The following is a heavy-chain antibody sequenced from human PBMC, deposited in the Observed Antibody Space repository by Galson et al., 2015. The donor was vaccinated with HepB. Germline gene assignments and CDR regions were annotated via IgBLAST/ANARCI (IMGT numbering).Heavy chain of an antibody. CDR1: GYTFRNYA. V-gene: IGHV1-3*04. D-gene: IGHD1-26*01. Sequence: SVKVSCKASGYTFRNYARHWVRQAPGQRLEWMGWINTGNGNTKYSQKFQGRVTITRDTSASTAYMELSSLRSEDTAVYYCAREVGVTPFDYWGQGSLVTVSS. CDR2: INTGNGNT. J-gene: IGHJ4*02. CDR3: AREVGVTPFDY.